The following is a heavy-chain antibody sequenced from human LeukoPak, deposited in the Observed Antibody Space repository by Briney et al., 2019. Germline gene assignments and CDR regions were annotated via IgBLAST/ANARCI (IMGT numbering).Heavy chain of an antibody. V-gene: IGHV3-21*01. CDR2: ISSSSSYI. CDR1: GLTFSSYS. J-gene: IGHJ6*02. Sequence: GGSLRLSCAASGLTFSSYSMNWVRQAPGKGLEWVSSISSSSSYIYYADSVKGRFTISRDNAKNSLYLQMNSLRAEDTAVYYCARGRGYSGYAYYYGMDVWGQGTTVTVSS. D-gene: IGHD5-12*01. CDR3: ARGRGYSGYAYYYGMDV.